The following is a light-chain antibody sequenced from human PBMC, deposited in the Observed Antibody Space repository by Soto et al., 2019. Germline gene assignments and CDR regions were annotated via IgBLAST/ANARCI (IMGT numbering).Light chain of an antibody. CDR3: MQGTHWPWT. CDR1: QSLAYSDGNTY. Sequence: DVVMTQSPLSLPVSLGQPASISCRSSQSLAYSDGNTYLIWFQQRPGQSPRRLIYQVSNRDSGVPDRFSGTGSGTDFTLKISRVEAEDVGVYYCMQGTHWPWTFGQGTKVEIK. CDR2: QVS. V-gene: IGKV2-30*01. J-gene: IGKJ1*01.